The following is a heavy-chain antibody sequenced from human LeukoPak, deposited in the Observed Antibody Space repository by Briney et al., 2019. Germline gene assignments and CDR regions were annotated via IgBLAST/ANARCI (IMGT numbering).Heavy chain of an antibody. Sequence: SVKVSCKASGYTFTSYGISWVRQAPGHGLEWMGWISAYNGNTNYAQKLQGRVTMNTDTSTSTAYMELRSLRSDDTAVYYCARDASLNIAAAGTFDYWGQGTLVTVSS. CDR2: ISAYNGNT. V-gene: IGHV1-18*01. CDR3: ARDASLNIAAAGTFDY. J-gene: IGHJ4*02. D-gene: IGHD6-13*01. CDR1: GYTFTSYG.